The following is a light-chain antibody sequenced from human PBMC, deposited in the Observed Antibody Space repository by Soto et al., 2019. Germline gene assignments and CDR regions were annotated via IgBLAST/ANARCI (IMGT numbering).Light chain of an antibody. Sequence: IHLTQSPSSLSASVGDRVTITCRASQEISGYLAWYQQTPGKAPKLLIYGVSTLQDGVSSRFSGRGSGTDFSRTISSLQPGDFATYYCQHLHWAFGPG. J-gene: IGKJ1*01. CDR2: GVS. CDR3: QHLHWA. CDR1: QEISGY. V-gene: IGKV1-9*01.